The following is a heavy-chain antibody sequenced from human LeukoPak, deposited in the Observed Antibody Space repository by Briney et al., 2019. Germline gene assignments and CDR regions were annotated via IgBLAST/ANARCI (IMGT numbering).Heavy chain of an antibody. CDR2: ISYSGST. CDR3: ARLLHSSIWPNTFDY. CDR1: GASISTYF. V-gene: IGHV4-59*08. J-gene: IGHJ4*02. Sequence: SETLSLTCTVSGASISTYFWSWIRQPPGKGLEWIGYISYSGSTNYDPSLKGRVTISVDTSKNQFSLKLSSLTAADTAVYYCARLLHSSIWPNTFDYWGQGTLVTVSS. D-gene: IGHD6-13*01.